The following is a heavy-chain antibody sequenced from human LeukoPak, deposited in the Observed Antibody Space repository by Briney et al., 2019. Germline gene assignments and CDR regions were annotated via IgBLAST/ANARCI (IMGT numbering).Heavy chain of an antibody. CDR1: GYTLTDHH. V-gene: IGHV1-2*02. Sequence: ASVKVSCKASGYTLTDHHIHWLRQAPGPGLEWMGWIKSNSGGIKYAQEFQGRVTMTRDASSSTDYMELSSLRSDDTAIYYCARDPVDGYGHLDYWGQGILVTVSS. J-gene: IGHJ4*02. D-gene: IGHD5-12*01. CDR3: ARDPVDGYGHLDY. CDR2: IKSNSGGI.